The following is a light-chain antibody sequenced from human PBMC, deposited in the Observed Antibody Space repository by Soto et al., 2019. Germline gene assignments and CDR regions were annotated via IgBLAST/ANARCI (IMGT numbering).Light chain of an antibody. V-gene: IGKV3-20*01. J-gene: IGKJ1*01. CDR2: DAS. CDR1: LTVSDNY. CDR3: QQYSTSPLT. Sequence: EMVLTHSPGTLSLSPGERATLSCRASLTVSDNYLAWYQQKPGQAPRLVIYDASSRATGIPDRFSASGSGTDFTLTISRLEPEDFAVYYCQQYSTSPLTFGQGTKVDIK.